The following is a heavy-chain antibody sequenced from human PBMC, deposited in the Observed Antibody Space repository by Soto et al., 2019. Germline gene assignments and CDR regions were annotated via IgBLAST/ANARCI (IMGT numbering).Heavy chain of an antibody. CDR2: ISNDGNKK. Sequence: GGSLRLSCAASGFTFSIHGMHWVRQTPGKGLEWVAVISNDGNKKYYVESVEGRFSISRDNSKSIVYLQMNNVRIEDTAKYYCAKXKVPYYDFWSGQRWFDPWGQGTQVTVSS. CDR3: AKXKVPYYDFWSGQRWFDP. V-gene: IGHV3-30*18. J-gene: IGHJ5*02. D-gene: IGHD3-3*01. CDR1: GFTFSIHG.